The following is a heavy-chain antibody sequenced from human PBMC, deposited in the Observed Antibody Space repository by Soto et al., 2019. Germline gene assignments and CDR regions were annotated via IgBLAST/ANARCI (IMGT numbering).Heavy chain of an antibody. CDR1: GFTFSSYA. D-gene: IGHD4-17*01. J-gene: IGHJ4*02. CDR2: ISGSGGST. V-gene: IGHV3-23*01. CDR3: AKDRATPYGDYNQDGY. Sequence: EVQLLESGGGLVQPGGSLRLSCAASGFTFSSYAMSWVRQAPGKGLEWVSAISGSGGSTYYADSGRGRFTISRDNSKSSQYLQMNSLEAEETAVYYCAKDRATPYGDYNQDGYWGQGTLVTVSS.